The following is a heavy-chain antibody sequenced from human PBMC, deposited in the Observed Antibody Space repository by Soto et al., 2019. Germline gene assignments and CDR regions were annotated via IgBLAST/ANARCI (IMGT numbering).Heavy chain of an antibody. D-gene: IGHD1-20*01. V-gene: IGHV3-21*01. Sequence: EVQLVESGGGLVKPGGSLRLSCAASGFTFSSYSMNWVRQAPGKGLEWVSSISSSSSYINYADSVKGRFTISRDNAKNSLYLQMNSLRAEDTAVYYCARDAAPMTGPGTGFDPWGQGTLVTVSS. CDR2: ISSSSSYI. CDR1: GFTFSSYS. CDR3: ARDAAPMTGPGTGFDP. J-gene: IGHJ5*02.